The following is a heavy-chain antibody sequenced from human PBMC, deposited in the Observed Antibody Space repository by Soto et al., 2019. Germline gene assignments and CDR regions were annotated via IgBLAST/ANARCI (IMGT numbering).Heavy chain of an antibody. J-gene: IGHJ4*02. D-gene: IGHD3-22*01. V-gene: IGHV5-10-1*01. Sequence: GGSLKLSCKLSGYSFSCYWMTWVLQEPGKGLEWMGRIDPSDSQTYYSPSFRGHVTISVTKSITTVFLQWSSLRASDTAMYYCARKIYDSDKGPNFTYYFDSWGQGTPVTVSS. CDR2: IDPSDSQT. CDR3: ARKIYDSDKGPNFTYYFDS. CDR1: GYSFSCYW.